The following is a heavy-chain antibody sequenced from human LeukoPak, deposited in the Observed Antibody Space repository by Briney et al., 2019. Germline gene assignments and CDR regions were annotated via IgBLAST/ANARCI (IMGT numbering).Heavy chain of an antibody. CDR1: GVTFSSRA. CDR2: ISAGGFTT. V-gene: IGHV3-23*01. CDR3: CSRYSSGRGFDS. J-gene: IGHJ4*02. D-gene: IGHD2-8*02. Sequence: SGGSLRLSCTASGVTFSSRAMSWVRQAPGKGLEWVSTISAGGFTTYDADSVKGRFTISRDNSKKTLYLQMNSLRAEDTAVYYCCSRYSSGRGFDSWGQGALVTVSS.